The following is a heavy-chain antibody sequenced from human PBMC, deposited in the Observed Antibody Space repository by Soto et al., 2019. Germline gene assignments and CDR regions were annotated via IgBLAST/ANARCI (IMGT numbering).Heavy chain of an antibody. Sequence: ASVKVSCKASGGTFSSYTISWVRQAPGQGLEWMGRIIPILGIANYAQKFQGRVTITADKSTSTAYMELSSLRSEDTAVYYCARDREWDDSLYYYYMDVWGKGTTVTVSS. CDR3: ARDREWDDSLYYYYMDV. CDR2: IIPILGIA. J-gene: IGHJ6*03. D-gene: IGHD3-3*01. CDR1: GGTFSSYT. V-gene: IGHV1-69*04.